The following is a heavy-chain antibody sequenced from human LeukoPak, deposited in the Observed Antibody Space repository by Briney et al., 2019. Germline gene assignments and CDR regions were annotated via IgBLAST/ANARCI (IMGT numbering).Heavy chain of an antibody. Sequence: PGGSLRLSCAASGFTVSSNYMSWVRQAPGKGLEWVSVIYSGGSTYYADSVKGRFTISRHNSKNTLYLQMNSLRAEDTAVYYCARKGAGDTIFGVVLGLRGYYYYYMDVWGKGTTVTVSS. CDR3: ARKGAGDTIFGVVLGLRGYYYYYMDV. CDR1: GFTVSSNY. CDR2: IYSGGST. J-gene: IGHJ6*03. D-gene: IGHD3-3*01. V-gene: IGHV3-53*04.